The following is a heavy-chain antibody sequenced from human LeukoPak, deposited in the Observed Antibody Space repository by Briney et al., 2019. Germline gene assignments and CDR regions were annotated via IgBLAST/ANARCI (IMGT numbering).Heavy chain of an antibody. CDR2: ISGSGGTT. CDR1: GFTFSSHW. CDR3: ARDKDSFDSGGSYLDAFDI. V-gene: IGHV3-23*01. Sequence: GGSLRLSCAASGFTFSSHWMTWVRQAPGKGLEWVSAISGSGGTTYYADSVKGRFTISRDNSKNTLYLQMNSLRAEDTAVYYCARDKDSFDSGGSYLDAFDIWGHGTMVTVSS. D-gene: IGHD3-22*01. J-gene: IGHJ3*02.